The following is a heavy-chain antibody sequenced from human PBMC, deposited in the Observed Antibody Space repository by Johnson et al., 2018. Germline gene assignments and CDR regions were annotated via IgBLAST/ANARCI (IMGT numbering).Heavy chain of an antibody. V-gene: IGHV3-11*01. J-gene: IGHJ1*01. CDR1: GFTFSDYY. CDR3: ARANYDFWSGYHTAGAEYFQD. Sequence: QVQLVESGGGLVKPGGPLRLSCAASGFTFSDYYMSWIRQAPGKGLEWVSYISSSGSSIYYADSVKGRFTISRDNAKNSLYLQMNSLRAEDPAVYYCARANYDFWSGYHTAGAEYFQDWGQGTLVIVSS. CDR2: ISSSGSSI. D-gene: IGHD3-3*01.